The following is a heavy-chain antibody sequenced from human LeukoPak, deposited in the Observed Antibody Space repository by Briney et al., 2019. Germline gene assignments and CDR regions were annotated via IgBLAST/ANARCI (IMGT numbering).Heavy chain of an antibody. V-gene: IGHV4-34*01. CDR3: ARVFSSWYFDY. D-gene: IGHD6-13*01. Sequence: PETLSLTCAVYGGSFSGYYWSWIRQPPGKGLEWIGEINHSGSTNYNPSLKSRVTISVDTSKNQFSLKLSSVTAADTAVYYCARVFSSWYFDYWGQGTLVTVSS. J-gene: IGHJ4*02. CDR2: INHSGST. CDR1: GGSFSGYY.